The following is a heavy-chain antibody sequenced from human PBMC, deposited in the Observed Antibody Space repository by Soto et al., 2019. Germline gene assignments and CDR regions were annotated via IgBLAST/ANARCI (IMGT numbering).Heavy chain of an antibody. D-gene: IGHD3-10*01. Sequence: SETLSLTCNVSGGSISSGDYYWSWIRQPPGKGLEWSGYIYYRGSTYYNPSLKSRVTIAVDTSKNLFSLKLSAVTAADTAVYYWASYGSGRYPRFDPWGQGTLVTVSS. CDR2: IYYRGST. V-gene: IGHV4-30-4*02. CDR1: GGSISSGDYY. J-gene: IGHJ5*02. CDR3: ASYGSGRYPRFDP.